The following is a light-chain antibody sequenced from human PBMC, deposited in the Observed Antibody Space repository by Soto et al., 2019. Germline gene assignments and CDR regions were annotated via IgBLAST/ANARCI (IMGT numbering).Light chain of an antibody. CDR2: GAS. V-gene: IGKV3-20*01. Sequence: EVVLAAFPGTLSLSPGERATLSCRASQRVSNTFLAWYQQKSGQALRLLIYGASSRATGIPDRFSGSGSGTDFTLTITSLQSEDFAVYYCHQYNGWPRTFGGGTKVDIK. CDR1: QRVSNTF. CDR3: HQYNGWPRT. J-gene: IGKJ4*02.